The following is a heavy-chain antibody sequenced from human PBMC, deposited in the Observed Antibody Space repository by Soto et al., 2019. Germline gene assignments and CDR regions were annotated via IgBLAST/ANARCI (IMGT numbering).Heavy chain of an antibody. Sequence: GGSLSLSCAASGFTFNNFWMSWVRQAPGKGLEWVANIKPDGGETFYVESVKGRFTISRDNAKNSLYLQMHSLRAEDSAVYFCARDPTTVAPGDFWGQGTLVTVSS. CDR1: GFTFNNFW. CDR2: IKPDGGET. V-gene: IGHV3-7*03. D-gene: IGHD4-17*01. J-gene: IGHJ4*02. CDR3: ARDPTTVAPGDF.